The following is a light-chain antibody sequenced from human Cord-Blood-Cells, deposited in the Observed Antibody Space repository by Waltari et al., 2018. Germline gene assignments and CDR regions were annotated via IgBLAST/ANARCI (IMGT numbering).Light chain of an antibody. V-gene: IGLV2-14*01. Sequence: QSALTQPASVSGSPGQSITISCTGTSSDVGGYTYVSWYQQHPGKAPKLMIYDVSNRPSGVSNRVSGSKSGNTASLTISGLQAEDEADYYCSSYTSSSTLYVFGTGTKVTVL. J-gene: IGLJ1*01. CDR3: SSYTSSSTLYV. CDR1: SSDVGGYTY. CDR2: DVS.